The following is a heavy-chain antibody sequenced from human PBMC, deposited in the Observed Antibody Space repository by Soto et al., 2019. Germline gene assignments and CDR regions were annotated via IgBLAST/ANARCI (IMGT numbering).Heavy chain of an antibody. CDR2: IYYSGST. J-gene: IGHJ5*02. CDR3: ARYFDFWTGYYKYNWLDP. CDR1: GGSISSSSYY. D-gene: IGHD3-3*01. V-gene: IGHV4-39*01. Sequence: PSETLSLTCTVSGGSISSSSYYWGWIRQPPGKGLEWIGSIYYSGSTNYNPSLKSRVTIFVDTSKNQFSLKLSSVTAADTALYYCARYFDFWTGYYKYNWLDPWGQGTMVTVYS.